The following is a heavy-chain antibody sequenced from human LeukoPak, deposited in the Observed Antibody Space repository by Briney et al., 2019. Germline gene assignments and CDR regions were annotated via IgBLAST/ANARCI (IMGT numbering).Heavy chain of an antibody. D-gene: IGHD3-16*01. CDR2: TIPIRGMT. J-gene: IGHJ4*02. CDR1: GGTFGSYG. V-gene: IGHV1-69*04. CDR3: AKGPYDGTFYFDS. Sequence: SVKVSCKISGGTFGSYGISWVRQAPGQGLEWMGRTIPIRGMTNYAQKFQGRVTITADTSTSTAYMELSSLTSEDTAVYFCAKGPYDGTFYFDSWGQGTLVIVSS.